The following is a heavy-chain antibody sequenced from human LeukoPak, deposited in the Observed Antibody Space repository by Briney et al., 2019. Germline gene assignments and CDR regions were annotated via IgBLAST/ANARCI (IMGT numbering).Heavy chain of an antibody. CDR3: ARRYCSSTSCHYFDY. CDR2: FDPEDGET. Sequence: ASVNVSCKVSGYTLPELSMHGVRQAPGKGLEWMGGFDPEDGETIYAQKFQGRVTMTEDTSTDTAYMELSSLRSEDTAVYYCARRYCSSTSCHYFDYWGQGTLVTVSS. D-gene: IGHD2-2*01. J-gene: IGHJ4*02. V-gene: IGHV1-24*01. CDR1: GYTLPELS.